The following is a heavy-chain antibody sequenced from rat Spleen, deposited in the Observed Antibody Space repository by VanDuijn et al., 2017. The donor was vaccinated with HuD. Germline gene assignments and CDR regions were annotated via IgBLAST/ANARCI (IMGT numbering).Heavy chain of an antibody. Sequence: EVQLQESGPGLVKPSQSLSLTCSVTGYSITSNYWGWIRKFPGHKMEWMGYLSYSGSPAYNPFLKSRISITRDTSKNQFFLQVNSVTTEDTATYYCARMGFGVPSNWFAYWGQGTLVTVSS. J-gene: IGHJ3*01. V-gene: IGHV3-1*01. CDR2: LSYSGSP. CDR1: GYSITSNY. D-gene: IGHD4-3*01. CDR3: ARMGFGVPSNWFAY.